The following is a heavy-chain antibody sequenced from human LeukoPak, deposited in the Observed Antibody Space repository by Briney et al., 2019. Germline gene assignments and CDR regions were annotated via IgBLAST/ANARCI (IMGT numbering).Heavy chain of an antibody. D-gene: IGHD4-11*01. CDR1: GYTFTSYG. V-gene: IGHV1-18*01. J-gene: IGHJ4*02. Sequence: ASVKVSCKASGYTFTSYGISWVRQAPGQGFEWMGWISAYNGNTNYAQKLQGRVTMTTDTSTSTAYMELRSLRSDDTAVYYCARGPLGTHYSNYAGSGFDYWGQGTLVTVSS. CDR3: ARGPLGTHYSNYAGSGFDY. CDR2: ISAYNGNT.